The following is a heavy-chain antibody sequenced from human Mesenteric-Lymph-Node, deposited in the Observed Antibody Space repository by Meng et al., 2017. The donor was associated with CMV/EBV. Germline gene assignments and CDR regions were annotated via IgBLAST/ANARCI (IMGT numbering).Heavy chain of an antibody. CDR2: IKQDGSEK. Sequence: GESLKISCAASGFTFSSYWMSWVRQAPGKGLEWVANIKQDGSEKYYVDSVKGRFTISRDNAKNSLYLQMNSLRAEDTAVYYCARVDCSDTSCVPYYYYGMDVWGQGTTVTVSS. CDR3: ARVDCSDTSCVPYYYYGMDV. V-gene: IGHV3-7*01. CDR1: GFTFSSYW. J-gene: IGHJ6*02. D-gene: IGHD2-2*01.